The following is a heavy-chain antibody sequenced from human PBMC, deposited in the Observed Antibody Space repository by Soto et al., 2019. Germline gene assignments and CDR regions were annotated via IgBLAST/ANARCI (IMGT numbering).Heavy chain of an antibody. CDR1: GCTFTNYY. V-gene: IGHV1-46*01. CDR3: ARDFSGPTDY. D-gene: IGHD6-19*01. J-gene: IGHJ4*02. CDR2: IYPSGGNT. Sequence: GSSVRVSCKASGCTFTNYYMHWVRQAPGQGLEWMGIIYPSGGNTRYAQKFQGRVTMTRDTSTSSFYMELSSLTSEDTAVYYCARDFSGPTDYWGQGTLVPVSS.